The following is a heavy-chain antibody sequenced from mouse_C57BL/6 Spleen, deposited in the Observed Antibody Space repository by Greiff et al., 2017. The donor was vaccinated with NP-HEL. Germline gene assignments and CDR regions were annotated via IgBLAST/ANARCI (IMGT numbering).Heavy chain of an antibody. CDR2: INPNNGGT. CDR1: GYTFTDYN. CDR3: ARREHSNYAYYAMDY. D-gene: IGHD2-5*01. J-gene: IGHJ4*01. V-gene: IGHV1-22*01. Sequence: VHVKQSGPELVKPGASVKMSCKASGYTFTDYNMHWVKQSHGKSLEWIGYINPNNGGTSYNQKFKGKATLTVNKAYSTAYMELRSLTSEDSAVYYCARREHSNYAYYAMDYWGQGTSVTVSS.